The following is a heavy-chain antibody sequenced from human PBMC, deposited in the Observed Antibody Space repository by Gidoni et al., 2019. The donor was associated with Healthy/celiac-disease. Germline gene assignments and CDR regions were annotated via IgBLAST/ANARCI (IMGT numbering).Heavy chain of an antibody. D-gene: IGHD1-1*01. V-gene: IGHV4-38-2*02. CDR1: GSSNGSGYS. Sequence: QVQLQESGHGLLKPPETRSPTCPVSGSSNGSGYSWGWIRQPPGTGLEWIGSIYHSGSTYSNPSLKSRVTISVDTSKNQFSLKLSSVTAADTAVYYCAREDQERRREFDYWGQGTLVTVSS. CDR3: AREDQERRREFDY. J-gene: IGHJ4*02. CDR2: IYHSGST.